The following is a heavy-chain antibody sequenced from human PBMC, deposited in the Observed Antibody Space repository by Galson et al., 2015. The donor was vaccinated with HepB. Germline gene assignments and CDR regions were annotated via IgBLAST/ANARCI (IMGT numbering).Heavy chain of an antibody. CDR1: GFTFSNAW. Sequence: SLRLSCAASGFTFSNAWMSWVRQAPGKGLEWVGRIKSKTDGGTTDYAAPVKGRFTISRDDSKNTLYLQMNSLKTEDTAVYYCTTDPERPPVGRGESVLTGYYYGMDVWGQGTTVTVSS. CDR3: TTDPERPPVGRGESVLTGYYYGMDV. D-gene: IGHD3-9*01. CDR2: IKSKTDGGTT. V-gene: IGHV3-15*01. J-gene: IGHJ6*02.